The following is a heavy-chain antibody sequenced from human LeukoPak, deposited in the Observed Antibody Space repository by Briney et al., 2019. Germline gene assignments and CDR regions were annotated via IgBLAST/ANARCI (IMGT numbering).Heavy chain of an antibody. CDR1: GGSISSSSYY. CDR3: ARRRGPGTTLRDWFDP. D-gene: IGHD1-7*01. Sequence: PSETLSLTCTVSGGSISSSSYYWGWIRQPPGKGLEWNGNIYYSGSTYYNPSLKTRVTISVDTSKNQFTLKLSSVTAADTAVYYCARRRGPGTTLRDWFDPWGQGTLVTVSS. V-gene: IGHV4-39*01. J-gene: IGHJ5*02. CDR2: IYYSGST.